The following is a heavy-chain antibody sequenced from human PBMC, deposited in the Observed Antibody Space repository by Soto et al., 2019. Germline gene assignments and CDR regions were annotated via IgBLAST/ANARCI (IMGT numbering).Heavy chain of an antibody. CDR1: GFTFSSYG. Sequence: GGSLRLSCAASGFTFSSYGMHWVRQAPGKGLEWVAVISYDGSNKYYADSVKGQFTISRDNSKNTLYLQMNSLRAEDTAVYYCAKEDHSYDFLSGYYTKYYYYGMDVWGQGTTVTVSS. D-gene: IGHD3-3*01. V-gene: IGHV3-30*18. J-gene: IGHJ6*02. CDR3: AKEDHSYDFLSGYYTKYYYYGMDV. CDR2: ISYDGSNK.